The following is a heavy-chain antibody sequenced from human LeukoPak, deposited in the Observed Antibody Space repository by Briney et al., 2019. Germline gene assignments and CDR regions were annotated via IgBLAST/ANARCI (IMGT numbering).Heavy chain of an antibody. CDR2: INPNSGDT. CDR3: AREFVLVPAATYYYYYYMDV. Sequence: ASVKVSCEASGYTFTGYYMHWVRQAPGQGLEWVGWINPNSGDTNYAQKFQGRVTMTRDTSISTAYMELSRLRSDDTAVYYRAREFVLVPAATYYYYYYMDVWGKGTTVTVSS. J-gene: IGHJ6*03. D-gene: IGHD2-2*01. CDR1: GYTFTGYY. V-gene: IGHV1-2*02.